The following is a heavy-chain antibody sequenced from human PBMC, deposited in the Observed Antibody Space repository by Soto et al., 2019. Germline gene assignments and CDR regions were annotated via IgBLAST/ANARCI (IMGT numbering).Heavy chain of an antibody. Sequence: QLVQSGPEVKKPGSSVKVSCKSVGDTFSSYAVSWVRQAPGQGLEWMGGIIPTFGTANYAQKFQGRATLTADESTRLSYMELSSLKSEDTAVYYCASEAGYYGHPYFDYWGQGTLISVSS. V-gene: IGHV1-69*01. CDR1: GDTFSSYA. J-gene: IGHJ4*02. D-gene: IGHD3-10*01. CDR2: IIPTFGTA. CDR3: ASEAGYYGHPYFDY.